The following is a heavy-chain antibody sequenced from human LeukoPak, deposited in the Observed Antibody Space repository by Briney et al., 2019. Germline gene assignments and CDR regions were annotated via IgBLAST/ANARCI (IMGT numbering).Heavy chain of an antibody. CDR3: ARRLTTSQDLDY. D-gene: IGHD2-2*01. CDR1: GYTFTGHY. Sequence: ASVKVSCKASGYTFTGHYMYWVRPAPGQGLEWMGWINPNSGDTNYAQKFQGRVTMTRDTSISTAYMDLNRLTSDDTAVYYCARRLTTSQDLDYWGQGTLVTVSS. J-gene: IGHJ4*02. V-gene: IGHV1-2*02. CDR2: INPNSGDT.